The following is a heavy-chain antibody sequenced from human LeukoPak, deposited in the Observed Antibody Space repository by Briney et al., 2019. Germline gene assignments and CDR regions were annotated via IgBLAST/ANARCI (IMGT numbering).Heavy chain of an antibody. Sequence: SETLSLTCTVSGGSLSSSSYYWGWIRQPPGKGLEWIGSIYYSGSTNYNPSLKRRVTISVDTSKNQFSLKLSSVTAADTAVYYCARGGYYGSGTSFQQLDYWGQGTLVTVSS. CDR2: IYYSGST. J-gene: IGHJ4*02. D-gene: IGHD3-10*01. CDR1: GGSLSSSSYY. CDR3: ARGGYYGSGTSFQQLDY. V-gene: IGHV4-39*07.